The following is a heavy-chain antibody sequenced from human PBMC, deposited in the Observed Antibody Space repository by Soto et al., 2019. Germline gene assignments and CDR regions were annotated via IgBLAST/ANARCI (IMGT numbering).Heavy chain of an antibody. J-gene: IGHJ6*01. CDR1: AYSSANGDY. CDR2: IYHSGST. CDR3: ASALYCSGGSCSPLRGMHV. V-gene: IGHV4-38-2*01. Sequence: TVSLSGAVCAYSSANGDYSGAVRYPPRQGLEWIGTIYHSGSTYYNPSLKTRVTISVDTSKNQFSLKLSSVTAADTAVYYCASALYCSGGSCSPLRGMHVSGQGTTVT. D-gene: IGHD2-15*01.